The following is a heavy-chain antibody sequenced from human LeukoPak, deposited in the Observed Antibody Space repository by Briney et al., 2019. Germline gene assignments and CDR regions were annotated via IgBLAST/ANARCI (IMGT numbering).Heavy chain of an antibody. J-gene: IGHJ5*02. CDR2: INPSGGST. CDR3: ARDSNNNFGVVSKMRYNWFDP. D-gene: IGHD3-3*01. Sequence: ASVKVSCKASGYTFTSYYMHWVRQAPGQGLEWMGIINPSGGSTSYAQKFQGRVTMTRDTSTSTVYMELSSLRSEDTAVYYCARDSNNNFGVVSKMRYNWFDPWGQGTLVTVSS. CDR1: GYTFTSYY. V-gene: IGHV1-46*01.